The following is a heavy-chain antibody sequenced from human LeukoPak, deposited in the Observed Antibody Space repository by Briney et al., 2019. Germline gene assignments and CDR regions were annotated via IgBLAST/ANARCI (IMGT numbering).Heavy chain of an antibody. Sequence: SETLSLTCTVSGGSISSYYWSWIRQPAGKGLEWIGRIYGSGGTNYNSSLKSRVTMSADTSKNQFSLKLSSVTAADTAVYYCARGLSIAAAGTFDYWGQGTLVTVSS. CDR3: ARGLSIAAAGTFDY. CDR2: IYGSGGT. CDR1: GGSISSYY. V-gene: IGHV4-4*07. D-gene: IGHD6-13*01. J-gene: IGHJ4*02.